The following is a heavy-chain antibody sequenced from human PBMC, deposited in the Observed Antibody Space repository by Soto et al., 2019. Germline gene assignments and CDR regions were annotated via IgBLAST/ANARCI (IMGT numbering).Heavy chain of an antibody. CDR2: IIPMLGTA. V-gene: IGHV1-69*06. D-gene: IGHD3-10*01. Sequence: QVRLVQSGAEVKKPGSSVKVSCKASGGTFSSSALNWVRQAPGQGLEWMGGIIPMLGTANYAQKFQGRVTITADKSTKTAYMEQSSLRSEDTAVYYCTRGVPSNAYFDYWGQGTLVTVSS. CDR3: TRGVPSNAYFDY. J-gene: IGHJ4*02. CDR1: GGTFSSSA.